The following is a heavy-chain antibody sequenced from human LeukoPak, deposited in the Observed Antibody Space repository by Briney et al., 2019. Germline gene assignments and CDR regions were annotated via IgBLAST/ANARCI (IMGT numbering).Heavy chain of an antibody. CDR2: INHSGST. CDR1: GGSFVGYY. CDR3: ARAGVVVPATNWFDP. V-gene: IGHV4-34*01. J-gene: IGHJ5*02. D-gene: IGHD2-2*01. Sequence: PSETLSVTCAVYGGSFVGYYWSWIRQPQGKGLEWIGEINHSGSTNYYPSLKSRVTISVDTSKNQFSLKLSSVTAADTAVYYCARAGVVVPATNWFDPWGQGTLVTVSS.